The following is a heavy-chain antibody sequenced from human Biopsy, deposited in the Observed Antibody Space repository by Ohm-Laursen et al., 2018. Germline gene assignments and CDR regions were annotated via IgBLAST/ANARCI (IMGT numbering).Heavy chain of an antibody. Sequence: GSLRLSCAASGFTFSGYAMSWVRQGPEKGLEWVSVVTGSGRSTYYTDSVKGRFIISRDNSKNTLYLQMNSLRVEDTAVYYCAKGRSGGTGHGNWFDPWGQGTLVIVSS. CDR3: AKGRSGGTGHGNWFDP. V-gene: IGHV3-23*01. J-gene: IGHJ5*02. CDR2: VTGSGRST. D-gene: IGHD3-10*01. CDR1: GFTFSGYA.